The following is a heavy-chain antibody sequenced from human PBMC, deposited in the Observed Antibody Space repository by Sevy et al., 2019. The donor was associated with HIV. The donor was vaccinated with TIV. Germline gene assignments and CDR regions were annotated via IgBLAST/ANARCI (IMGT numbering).Heavy chain of an antibody. CDR2: IRSKDYGGAT. V-gene: IGHV3-49*03. CDR3: TRGYYYESSGYSDY. D-gene: IGHD3-22*01. J-gene: IGHJ4*02. Sequence: GGSLRLSCTGSGFTFGDYAMSWFRQAPGMGLEWVGFIRSKDYGGATEYAESVKGRFTISRDDSKSIADLQMNSLKTEDTAVYYCTRGYYYESSGYSDYWGQGTLVTVSS. CDR1: GFTFGDYA.